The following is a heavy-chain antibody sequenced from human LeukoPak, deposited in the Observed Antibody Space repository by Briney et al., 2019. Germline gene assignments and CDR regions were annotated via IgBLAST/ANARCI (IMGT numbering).Heavy chain of an antibody. V-gene: IGHV3-74*01. Sequence: GGSLSFSFAASGLPLSASWMAWVRQVQGKGLVWVSRIKSDGSRITYADSVRGRFTISRDNAKNTLYLQMNSLRAEDTAVYYCAFLPPGHWGQGTLVTVSS. CDR1: GLPLSASW. J-gene: IGHJ1*01. CDR3: AFLPPGH. CDR2: IKSDGSRI. D-gene: IGHD3-3*01.